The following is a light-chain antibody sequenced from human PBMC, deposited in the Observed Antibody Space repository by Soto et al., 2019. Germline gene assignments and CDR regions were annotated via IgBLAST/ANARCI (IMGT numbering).Light chain of an antibody. Sequence: QSALTQPPSASGSPGQSVTISCTGTSSDVGGYNYVSWYQQHPGKAPKLMIYEVSKRPSGVPDRFSASKSGNTASLTVSGLQAEDEADYYCSSYAGSNMVVFGGGTKVTVL. V-gene: IGLV2-8*01. CDR1: SSDVGGYNY. CDR3: SSYAGSNMVV. CDR2: EVS. J-gene: IGLJ2*01.